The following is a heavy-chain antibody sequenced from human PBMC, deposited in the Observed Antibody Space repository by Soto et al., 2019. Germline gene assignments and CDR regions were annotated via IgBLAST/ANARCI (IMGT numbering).Heavy chain of an antibody. CDR1: GYTFTGYY. V-gene: IGHV1-2*02. J-gene: IGHJ5*02. D-gene: IGHD2-15*01. Sequence: ASVKVSCKASGYTFTGYYMHWVRQAPGQGLEWMGWINPNSGGTNYAQKFQGRVTMTRDTSISTAYMELSRLRSDDTAVYYCARGYCSGGSCLNWFDPWGQGTLVTV. CDR3: ARGYCSGGSCLNWFDP. CDR2: INPNSGGT.